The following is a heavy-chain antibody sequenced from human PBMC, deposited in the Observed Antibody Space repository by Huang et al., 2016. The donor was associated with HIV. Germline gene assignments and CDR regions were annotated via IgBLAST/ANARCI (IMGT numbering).Heavy chain of an antibody. V-gene: IGHV4-39*01. CDR2: IYYSGNT. CDR1: GGSISSSSYY. Sequence: LQLQESGPGLVKSSETLSLICTVSGGSISSSSYYWGWIRQPPGKGPEWMGSIYYSGNTYHHPPRKSRVTISVDTSKNQFSLKVNSVTAADTAVYYCARHGRVAGHYYNNMDVWGRGTTVTVSS. J-gene: IGHJ6*02. D-gene: IGHD6-19*01. CDR3: ARHGRVAGHYYNNMDV.